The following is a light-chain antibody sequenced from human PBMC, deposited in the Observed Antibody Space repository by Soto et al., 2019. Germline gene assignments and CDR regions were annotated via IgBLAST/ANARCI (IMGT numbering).Light chain of an antibody. CDR3: FSYAGSYTWV. Sequence: QSALTQPRSVSGSPGQSVTISCTGTSSDVGGYNYVSWYQQHPGKPPKLMICDVSKRPSGVPDRFSGSKSGNAASLTISGLQAEDEADYYCFSYAGSYTWVFGGGTKVTVL. J-gene: IGLJ3*02. V-gene: IGLV2-11*01. CDR1: SSDVGGYNY. CDR2: DVS.